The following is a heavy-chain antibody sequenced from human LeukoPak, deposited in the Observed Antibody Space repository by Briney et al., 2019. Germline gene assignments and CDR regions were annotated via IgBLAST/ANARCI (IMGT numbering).Heavy chain of an antibody. V-gene: IGHV3-74*01. CDR1: GFTFSSYW. CDR2: INGDGSST. J-gene: IGHJ4*02. D-gene: IGHD3-22*01. CDR3: VRGYSSGYRLDY. Sequence: GGSLRLSCAASGFTFSSYWMHWVRQDPVKGLLWVSRINGDGSSTDYADSEKGRFTISRDNAKTTVYLQMNSLKAEDTAVYYCVRGYSSGYRLDYWGQGTLVTVSS.